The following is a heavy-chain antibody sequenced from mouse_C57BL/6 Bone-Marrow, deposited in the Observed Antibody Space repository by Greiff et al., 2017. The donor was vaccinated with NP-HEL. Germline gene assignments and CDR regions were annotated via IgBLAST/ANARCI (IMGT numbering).Heavy chain of an antibody. CDR1: GYTFTSYW. CDR2: IHPSDSDT. J-gene: IGHJ3*01. CDR3: AIWYGNFEGTGAY. D-gene: IGHD2-10*02. Sequence: QVQLQQPGAELVKPGASVKVSCKASGYTFTSYWMHWVKQRPGQGLEWIGRIHPSDSDTNYNQKFKGKATLTVDKSSSTAYMQLSSLTSEDSAVYYCAIWYGNFEGTGAYWGQGTLVTVSA. V-gene: IGHV1-74*01.